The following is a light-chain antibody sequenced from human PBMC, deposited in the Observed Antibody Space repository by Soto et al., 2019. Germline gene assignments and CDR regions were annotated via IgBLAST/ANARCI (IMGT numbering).Light chain of an antibody. V-gene: IGKV3-20*01. CDR3: HQYAYVPPT. CDR2: NAF. CDR1: QSVGRNY. Sequence: RQSPHRMTLSPGESATLSCGASQSVGRNYLGWFQHKPGQAPRLLIYNAFTRATGVSDRFSGSGSGTDFTLTVSRLEPEDFAVYYCHQYAYVPPTFGGGTKL. J-gene: IGKJ4*01.